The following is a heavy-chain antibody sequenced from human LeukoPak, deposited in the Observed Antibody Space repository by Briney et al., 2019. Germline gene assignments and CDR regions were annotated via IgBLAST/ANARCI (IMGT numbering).Heavy chain of an antibody. CDR2: IYTSGST. J-gene: IGHJ4*01. D-gene: IGHD3-22*01. V-gene: IGHV4-61*02. CDR1: GGSISSASYY. Sequence: PSETLSLTCTVSGGSISSASYYWSWIRQPAGKGLEWIGRIYTSGSTNYNPSLKSRVTMSVDTSKNQFSLKLSSVTAADTAVYYCARDKGSGYSNALDYWGHGTLVTVSS. CDR3: ARDKGSGYSNALDY.